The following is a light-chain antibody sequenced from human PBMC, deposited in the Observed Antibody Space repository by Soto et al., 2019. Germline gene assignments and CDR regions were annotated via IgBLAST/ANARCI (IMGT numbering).Light chain of an antibody. Sequence: DMEMTQSPATLSVSPGERATLSCRASQSVSNNLAWYQQKPGQTPRLLIYDTSTRATGIPARFSGSGSGTEFTLTISSLQSEDFGVYYCQQYKNWPRTFGPGTKVEI. CDR2: DTS. CDR3: QQYKNWPRT. J-gene: IGKJ1*01. CDR1: QSVSNN. V-gene: IGKV3-15*01.